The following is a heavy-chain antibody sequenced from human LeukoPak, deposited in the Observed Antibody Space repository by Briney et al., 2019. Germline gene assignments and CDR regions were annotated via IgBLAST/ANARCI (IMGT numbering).Heavy chain of an antibody. CDR1: GGSISSGGYY. D-gene: IGHD1-1*01. Sequence: SETLSLTCTVSGGSISSGGYYWSWIRQHPGKGLEWIGYIYYSGSTYYNPSLKSRVTISVDTSKNQFSLKLSSVTAADTAVYYCARDRRTLEIDYWGQGTLVTVSS. CDR3: ARDRRTLEIDY. CDR2: IYYSGST. J-gene: IGHJ4*02. V-gene: IGHV4-31*03.